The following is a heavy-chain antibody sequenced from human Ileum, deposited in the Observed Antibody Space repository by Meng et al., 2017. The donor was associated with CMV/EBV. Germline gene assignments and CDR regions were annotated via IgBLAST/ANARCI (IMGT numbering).Heavy chain of an antibody. CDR3: ARTNNADY. V-gene: IGHV3-74*02. CDR2: ISFDGSST. CDR1: GFTLRNYW. D-gene: IGHD1-14*01. Sequence: EVELVECGGGLIQPGGSLRLSCEASGFTLRNYWMQWVRQAPGKGLVWVASISFDGSSTNYADSVKGRFTMSRDNAKNTMYLQMNSVRVDDTAMYYCARTNNADYWGQGTLVTVSS. J-gene: IGHJ4*02.